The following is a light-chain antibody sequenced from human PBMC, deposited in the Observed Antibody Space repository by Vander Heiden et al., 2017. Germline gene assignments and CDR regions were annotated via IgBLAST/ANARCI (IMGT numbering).Light chain of an antibody. CDR1: QSVSTY. Sequence: EIVLTQSPATLSLSPGEGATLSCRASQSVSTYIAWYQQKPGQPPRLLIFDSTFSATGIPARFSGRGSGTDFTLTIHILEPEDFAFYYCQQRANWPLTFGPGTKVDLK. J-gene: IGKJ3*01. V-gene: IGKV3-11*01. CDR2: DST. CDR3: QQRANWPLT.